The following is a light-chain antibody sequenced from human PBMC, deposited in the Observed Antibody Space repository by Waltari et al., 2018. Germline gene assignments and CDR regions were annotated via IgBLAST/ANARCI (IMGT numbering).Light chain of an antibody. Sequence: DIQMTQSPSTLSASVGDRVTVTCRASQRISSWLAWYQQKPGKAPTLLIYDASSLESGVPSRFSGSGSGTEFTLTISSLQPDDFATYYCQHYSSHYPWTFGQGTKVEIK. V-gene: IGKV1-5*01. CDR1: QRISSW. CDR3: QHYSSHYPWT. J-gene: IGKJ1*01. CDR2: DAS.